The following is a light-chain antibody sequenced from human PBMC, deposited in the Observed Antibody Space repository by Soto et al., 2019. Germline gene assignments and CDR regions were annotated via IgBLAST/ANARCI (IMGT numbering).Light chain of an antibody. V-gene: IGKV1-39*01. Sequence: DIQMTQSPSSLSASVGDRVTITCRASQSVGNFLNWYQQKPGLPPKYLIYAASNLQSGVPSRFSGSGSGTDFTLTISSLEPEDFAVYYCQQRSNWPPITFGQGTRLEIK. CDR2: AAS. CDR3: QQRSNWPPIT. J-gene: IGKJ5*01. CDR1: QSVGNF.